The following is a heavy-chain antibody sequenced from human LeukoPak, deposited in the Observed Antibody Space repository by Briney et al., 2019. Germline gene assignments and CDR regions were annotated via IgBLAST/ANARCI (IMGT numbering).Heavy chain of an antibody. D-gene: IGHD3/OR15-3a*01. J-gene: IGHJ4*02. CDR1: GFTFGDTW. V-gene: IGHV3-7*03. CDR3: ATSYDMGWLIGY. CDR2: IKQDGSEK. Sequence: GGSLRFSCAASGFTFGDTWMNWVRQVPGQGLEWVANIKQDGSEKFYVASVKGRFTISRDNGKSSLYLQMNSLRAEDTALYYCATSYDMGWLIGYWGQGTLVTVSS.